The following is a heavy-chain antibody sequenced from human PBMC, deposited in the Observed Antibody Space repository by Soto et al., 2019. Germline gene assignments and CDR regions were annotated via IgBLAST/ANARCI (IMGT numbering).Heavy chain of an antibody. D-gene: IGHD2-2*02. CDR3: AKDRGCSSTXCYIFPGSYYYYYGMDV. J-gene: IGHJ6*02. V-gene: IGHV3-30*18. CDR2: ISYDGSNK. CDR1: GFTFSSYG. Sequence: GGSLRLSCAASGFTFSSYGMHWVRQAPGKGLEWVAVISYDGSNKYYADSVKGRFTISRDNSKNTLYLQMNSLRAEDTAVYYCAKDRGCSSTXCYIFPGSYYYYYGMDVWGQGTTVTVSS.